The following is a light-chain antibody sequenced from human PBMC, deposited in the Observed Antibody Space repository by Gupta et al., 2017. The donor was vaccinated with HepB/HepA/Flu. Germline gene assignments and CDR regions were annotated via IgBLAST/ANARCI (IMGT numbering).Light chain of an antibody. CDR2: EVN. CDR3: CSYASTTVV. Sequence: QSALTQPASVSGSPGQSITNSCTGTRSDVGSYNLVSWYQQHPGKAPKLMIYEVNKWTSGVSNRFSGSKSGNKAYLTISGLQAEDEADYYCCSYASTTVVFGGGTKLTVL. J-gene: IGLJ2*01. V-gene: IGLV2-23*02. CDR1: RSDVGSYNL.